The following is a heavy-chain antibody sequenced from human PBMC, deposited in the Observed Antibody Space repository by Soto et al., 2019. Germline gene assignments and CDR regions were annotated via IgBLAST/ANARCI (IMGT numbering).Heavy chain of an antibody. J-gene: IGHJ3*02. CDR3: PHVRSGIDDFDI. CDR1: GVSLSTHGVG. CDR2: IYWNDNK. V-gene: IGHV2-5*01. Sequence: QITLKESGPTLVKPTQTLTLTCTFSGVSLSTHGVGVGWIRQPPVKALEWLGLIYWNDNKRYSPSLKSRVTITKDTSKNQVFLTMTNMDPVDTATYYCPHVRSGIDDFDIWGQGTMVTVS.